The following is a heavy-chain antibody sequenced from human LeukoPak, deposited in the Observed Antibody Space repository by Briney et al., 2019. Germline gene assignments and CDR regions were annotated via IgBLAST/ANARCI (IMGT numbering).Heavy chain of an antibody. V-gene: IGHV1-69*01. D-gene: IGHD3-22*01. CDR2: IIPIFGTA. Sequence: SVKVSCKASGGTFSSYAISWVRQAPGQGLEWMGGIIPIFGTANYAQKFQGRVTITADESTSTAYMELSSLRSEDTDVYYCARDPPVPTYYYDSSGYYLRYGMDVWGQGTTVTVSS. CDR1: GGTFSSYA. CDR3: ARDPPVPTYYYDSSGYYLRYGMDV. J-gene: IGHJ6*02.